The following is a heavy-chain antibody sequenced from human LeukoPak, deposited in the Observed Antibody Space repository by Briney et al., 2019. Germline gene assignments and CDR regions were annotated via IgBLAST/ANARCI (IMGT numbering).Heavy chain of an antibody. CDR3: AREGIVVRGPYYFDY. CDR1: GGTFSSYG. D-gene: IGHD3-10*01. V-gene: IGHV1-69*04. J-gene: IGHJ4*02. Sequence: SVKVSCKASGGTFSSYGISWVRQAPGQGLEWMGRIIPILDLTNYAQKFQGTVTITADKSTSTAYMELSSLRSEDTAVYYCAREGIVVRGPYYFDYWGQGTLVTVSS. CDR2: IIPILDLT.